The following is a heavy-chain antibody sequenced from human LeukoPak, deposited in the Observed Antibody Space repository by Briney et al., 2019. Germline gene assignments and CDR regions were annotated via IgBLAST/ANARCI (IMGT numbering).Heavy chain of an antibody. CDR1: GGSISSYY. D-gene: IGHD3-16*01. CDR2: IYTSGST. J-gene: IGHJ4*02. Sequence: SETLSLTCTVDGGSISSYYWSWIRQPAGKGLEWIGRIYTSGSTNYNPSLKSRVTMSVDTPKNQFSLKLSSVTAADTAVYYCSAGEWDYFDYWGQGTLVTVSS. V-gene: IGHV4-4*07. CDR3: SAGEWDYFDY.